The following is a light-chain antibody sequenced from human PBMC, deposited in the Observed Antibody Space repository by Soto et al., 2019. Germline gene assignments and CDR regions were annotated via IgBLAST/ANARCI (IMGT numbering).Light chain of an antibody. Sequence: EIVLTQSRGTLSLSPGETATLSCRASQTIGNIFLFWYQQKPGQAPRLLIYGASSRATGIPDRFSGSGSGTDFTLTINRLEPEDFAVYYCHQYSSAPYTFGQGTNLEIK. CDR1: QTIGNIF. V-gene: IGKV3-20*01. J-gene: IGKJ2*01. CDR2: GAS. CDR3: HQYSSAPYT.